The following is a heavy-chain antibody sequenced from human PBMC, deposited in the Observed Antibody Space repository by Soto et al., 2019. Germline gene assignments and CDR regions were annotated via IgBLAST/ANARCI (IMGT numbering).Heavy chain of an antibody. V-gene: IGHV4-34*01. CDR3: ARPAIAAAVSAFDY. J-gene: IGHJ4*02. CDR2: INHSGST. Sequence: QVQLQQWGAGLLKPSETLSLTCAVYGGSFSGYYWSWIRQPPGKGLEWIGEINHSGSTNYNPSLTSRVTIPVATSKTQFSLKRSSGTAADTAVYYWARPAIAAAVSAFDYWGQGTLVTVSS. CDR1: GGSFSGYY. D-gene: IGHD6-13*01.